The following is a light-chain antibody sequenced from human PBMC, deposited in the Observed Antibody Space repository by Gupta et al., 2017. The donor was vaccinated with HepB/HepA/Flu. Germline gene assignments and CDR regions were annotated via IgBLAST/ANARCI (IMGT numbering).Light chain of an antibody. Sequence: SYELNQPPSVSVSAGQTANIICSGEKLGEKYAFWYQQKAGQSPLVVIYQDEKRPSGIPERFSGSNSGNTATLTISGTQAMDEADYFCQAWDNSHVIFGGGTRLTVL. CDR2: QDE. V-gene: IGLV3-1*01. J-gene: IGLJ2*01. CDR3: QAWDNSHVI. CDR1: KLGEKY.